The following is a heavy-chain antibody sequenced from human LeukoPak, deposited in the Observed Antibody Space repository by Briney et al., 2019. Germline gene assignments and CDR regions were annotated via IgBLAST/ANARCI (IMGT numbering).Heavy chain of an antibody. CDR1: GGSISSYY. CDR2: IYYSGST. CDR3: ARVYGDYIDY. V-gene: IGHV4-59*01. Sequence: PSETLSLTCTVSGGSISSYYWSWIRQPPGKGLEWIGYIYYSGSTNYNPSLKSRVTISIDTSKNQFSLKLSSVTAADTAVYYCARVYGDYIDYWGQGTLVTVSS. J-gene: IGHJ4*02. D-gene: IGHD4-17*01.